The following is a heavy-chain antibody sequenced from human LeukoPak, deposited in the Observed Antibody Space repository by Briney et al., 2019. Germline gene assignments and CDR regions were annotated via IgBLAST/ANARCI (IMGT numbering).Heavy chain of an antibody. Sequence: ASVKVSCKASGYTFTSHDINWVRKATGQGLEWMGWMSPNSGDTGYAQKFQGRVTMTSDSSISTAYMELSSLRSEDTAIYYCVRTPPNWGFDYWGQGTLVTVSS. CDR1: GYTFTSHD. J-gene: IGHJ4*02. CDR2: MSPNSGDT. V-gene: IGHV1-8*01. D-gene: IGHD7-27*01. CDR3: VRTPPNWGFDY.